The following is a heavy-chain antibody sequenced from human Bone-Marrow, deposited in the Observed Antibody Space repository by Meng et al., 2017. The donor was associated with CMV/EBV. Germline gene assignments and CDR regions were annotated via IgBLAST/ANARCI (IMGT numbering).Heavy chain of an antibody. CDR1: RFPWSRYP. Sequence: LSCAASRFPWSRYPMTWVRQAPGKGLEWVSLISGSGISTFYAASVKGRFIISRDNSKNTLYLEMNSLRADDTAVYYCAREMTTVSVDYWGQGILVTVSS. CDR3: AREMTTVSVDY. J-gene: IGHJ4*02. D-gene: IGHD4-17*01. CDR2: ISGSGIST. V-gene: IGHV3-23*01.